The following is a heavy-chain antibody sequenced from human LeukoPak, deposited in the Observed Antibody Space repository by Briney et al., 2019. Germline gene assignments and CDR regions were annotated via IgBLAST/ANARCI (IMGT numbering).Heavy chain of an antibody. CDR1: GFTFSSFA. CDR3: AKDLLSGGNCYSIFHY. CDR2: ISGSGDST. D-gene: IGHD2-15*01. Sequence: GGSLRLSCAASGFTFSSFAMSWVRQAPGKGMEWVSGISGSGDSTYYADSVKGRFTISRDNSKNTLYLQMNSLRAEDTAIYYCAKDLLSGGNCYSIFHYWGQGTLVTVSS. J-gene: IGHJ4*02. V-gene: IGHV3-23*01.